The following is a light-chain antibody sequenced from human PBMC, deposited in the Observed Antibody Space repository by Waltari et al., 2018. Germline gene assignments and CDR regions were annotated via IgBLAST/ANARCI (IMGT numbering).Light chain of an antibody. CDR1: QLGDKY. V-gene: IGLV3-1*01. CDR2: QDS. Sequence: SYELTQPPSVSVSPGQTASITCPGDQLGDKYACWYQQKPGQSPVLVIYQDSKRPSGIPERFSGSNAGNTATLTISGTQAMDEADYYCQAWDSSIFWVFGGGTKLTVL. CDR3: QAWDSSIFWV. J-gene: IGLJ3*02.